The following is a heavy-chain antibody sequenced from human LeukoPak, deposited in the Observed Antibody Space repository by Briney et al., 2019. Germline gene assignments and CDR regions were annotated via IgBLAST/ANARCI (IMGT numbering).Heavy chain of an antibody. CDR1: GGSISTYY. V-gene: IGHV4-59*12. CDR3: ARGSTTVVPAFDI. Sequence: PSETLSLTCTLSGGSISTYYWSWIRQPPGKGLDWIGYIYYSGSSSYNPSLKSRGTISVDTSKNQFSLKLSSVTAADTAVYYCARGSTTVVPAFDIWGQGTMVTVSS. D-gene: IGHD4-17*01. CDR2: IYYSGSS. J-gene: IGHJ3*02.